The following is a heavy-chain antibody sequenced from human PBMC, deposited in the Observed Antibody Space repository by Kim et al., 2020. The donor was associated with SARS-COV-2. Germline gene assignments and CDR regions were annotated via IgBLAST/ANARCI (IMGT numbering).Heavy chain of an antibody. CDR1: GGSFSGYY. Sequence: SETLSLTCAVYGGSFSGYYWSWIRQPPGKGLEWIGEINHSGSTNYNPSLKSRVTISVDTSKNQFSLKLSSVTAADTAVYYCARRGYSYGRWGQGTLVTVSS. D-gene: IGHD5-18*01. CDR3: ARRGYSYGR. J-gene: IGHJ4*02. CDR2: INHSGST. V-gene: IGHV4-34*01.